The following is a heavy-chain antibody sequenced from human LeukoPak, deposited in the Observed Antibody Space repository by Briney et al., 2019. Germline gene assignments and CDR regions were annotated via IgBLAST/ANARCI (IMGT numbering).Heavy chain of an antibody. CDR2: IYYSGST. J-gene: IGHJ4*02. CDR3: ARGLGATPVGYFDY. V-gene: IGHV4-39*01. CDR1: GGSISSSSYY. D-gene: IGHD1-26*01. Sequence: SETLSLTCTVSGGSISSSSYYWGWIRQPPGKGLEWIGSIYYSGSTYYNPSLKSRVTISVDTSKNQFSLKLSSVTAADTAVYYCARGLGATPVGYFDYWGQGTLVTVSS.